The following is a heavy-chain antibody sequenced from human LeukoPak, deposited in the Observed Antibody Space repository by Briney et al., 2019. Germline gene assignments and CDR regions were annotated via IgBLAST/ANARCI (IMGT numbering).Heavy chain of an antibody. CDR2: IYTSGST. J-gene: IGHJ6*03. D-gene: IGHD3-10*01. V-gene: IGHV4-61*02. Sequence: PSETLSLTCTVSGNSISSGDNYWSWIRQPAGKGLEWIGRIYTSGSTNYNPSLKSRVTISGDTSKNQFSLKLSSVTTADTAVYYCARVEEGYGSGRRGNFYYYYMDVWGKGTTVTISS. CDR1: GNSISSGDNY. CDR3: ARVEEGYGSGRRGNFYYYYMDV.